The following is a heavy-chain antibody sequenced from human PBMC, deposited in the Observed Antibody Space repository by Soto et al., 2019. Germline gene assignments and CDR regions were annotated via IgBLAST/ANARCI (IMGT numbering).Heavy chain of an antibody. CDR2: IYDSAT. D-gene: IGHD2-2*01. CDR1: GGSISGGDYH. V-gene: IGHV4-30-4*01. Sequence: PSETLSLTCTVSGGSISGGDYHWSWIRQPPGKGLEWVGYIYDSATYLNPSLKSGVIISVATSKNQFSLQLRSVTAADTAVYYCAAGSCSSSGCYWFDPWGQGTLVTVSS. CDR3: AAGSCSSSGCYWFDP. J-gene: IGHJ5*02.